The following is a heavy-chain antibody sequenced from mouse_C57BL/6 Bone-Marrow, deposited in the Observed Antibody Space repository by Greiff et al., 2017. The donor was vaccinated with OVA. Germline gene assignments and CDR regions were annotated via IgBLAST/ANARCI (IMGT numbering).Heavy chain of an antibody. CDR3: ASYYLFAY. Sequence: EVLLVESGGDLVKPGGSLKLSCAASGFTFSSYGMPWVRQTPDKRLEWVATISSGGSYTYYPDSVKGRFTISRDNAKNTLYLQLSSLKSEDTAMYYCASYYLFAYWGQGTLVTVSA. V-gene: IGHV5-6*01. CDR1: GFTFSSYG. D-gene: IGHD1-1*01. J-gene: IGHJ3*01. CDR2: ISSGGSYT.